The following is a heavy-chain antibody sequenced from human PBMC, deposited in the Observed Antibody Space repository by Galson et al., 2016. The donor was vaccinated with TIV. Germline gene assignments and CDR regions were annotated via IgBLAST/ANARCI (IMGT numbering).Heavy chain of an antibody. CDR3: ARTPPCGCYCYFFDY. CDR1: GDTFRTYT. Sequence: SVKVSCKASGDTFRTYTISWVRQAPGQGLEWMGGIIPIHGVSNHAQKFQGRATITADEPTSTVFMVLSSLGSEDTAVYYCARTPPCGCYCYFFDYWGQGTLVTVSS. CDR2: IIPIHGVS. J-gene: IGHJ4*02. D-gene: IGHD2-21*02. V-gene: IGHV1-69*10.